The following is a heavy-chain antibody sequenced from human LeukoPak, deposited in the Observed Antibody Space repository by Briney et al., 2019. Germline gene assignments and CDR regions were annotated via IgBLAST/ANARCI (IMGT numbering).Heavy chain of an antibody. CDR3: ARAYGSGPPICGMDV. J-gene: IGHJ6*04. D-gene: IGHD3-10*01. CDR2: ISSSSSYT. CDR1: GFTFSDYY. V-gene: IGHV3-11*06. Sequence: GGSLRLSCAASGFTFSDYYMSWIRQAPGKGLEWVSYISSSSSYTNYADSVKGRFTISRDNAKNSLYLQMNSLRAEDTAVYYCARAYGSGPPICGMDVWGKGTTVTVSS.